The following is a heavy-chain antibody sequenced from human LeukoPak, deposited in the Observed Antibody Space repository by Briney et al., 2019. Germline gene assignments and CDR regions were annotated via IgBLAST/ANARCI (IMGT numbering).Heavy chain of an antibody. Sequence: SETLSLTCSVFGASITSSYWSWIRQTPGKGLEWIGNIYSGSTNYNPTFESRVTVSLDTSKNHFSLRLTSVTAADTALYYCARDGYGSGSYGWFDPWGQGTLVTVSS. J-gene: IGHJ5*02. D-gene: IGHD3-10*01. CDR1: GASITSSY. CDR2: IYSGST. CDR3: ARDGYGSGSYGWFDP. V-gene: IGHV4-59*01.